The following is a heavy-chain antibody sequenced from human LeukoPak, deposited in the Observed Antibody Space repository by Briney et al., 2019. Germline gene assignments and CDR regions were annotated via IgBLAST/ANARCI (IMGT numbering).Heavy chain of an antibody. Sequence: GASMKVSCTASGGTFSSYAISWVRQAPGQGLEWMGGIIPIFGTANYAQKFQGRVTITADKSTSTAYMELSSLRSEDTAVYYCARCRGVIIKNYYYYGMDVWGKGTTVTVSS. CDR3: ARCRGVIIKNYYYYGMDV. CDR1: GGTFSSYA. D-gene: IGHD3-10*01. V-gene: IGHV1-69*06. CDR2: IIPIFGTA. J-gene: IGHJ6*04.